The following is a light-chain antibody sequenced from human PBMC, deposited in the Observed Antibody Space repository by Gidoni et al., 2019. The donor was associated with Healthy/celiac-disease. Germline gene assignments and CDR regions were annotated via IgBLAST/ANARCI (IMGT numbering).Light chain of an antibody. J-gene: IGKJ3*01. CDR1: HSLLHSNGYNY. CDR2: LGS. CDR3: MQARQTPFT. V-gene: IGKV2-28*01. Sequence: DIVMTQSPLYLPVTPGEPASISCRSSHSLLHSNGYNYLDWYLQKPGQSPQLLIYLGSNRASGVPDRFSGSGSGTDFTLKISRVEAEDVGVYYCMQARQTPFTFGPGTKVEIK.